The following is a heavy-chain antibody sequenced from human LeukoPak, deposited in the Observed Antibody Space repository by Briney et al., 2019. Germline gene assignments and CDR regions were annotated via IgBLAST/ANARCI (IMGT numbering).Heavy chain of an antibody. D-gene: IGHD3-3*01. CDR1: GYTFTGYY. CDR2: INPNSGGT. Sequence: GASVKVSCKASGYTFTGYYMHWVRQAPGQGLEWMGWINPNSGGTNYAQKFQGRVTMTRDTSISTAYMELSRLRSDDTAVYYCARDKGVWSGYFNYWGQGTLVTVSS. V-gene: IGHV1-2*02. CDR3: ARDKGVWSGYFNY. J-gene: IGHJ4*02.